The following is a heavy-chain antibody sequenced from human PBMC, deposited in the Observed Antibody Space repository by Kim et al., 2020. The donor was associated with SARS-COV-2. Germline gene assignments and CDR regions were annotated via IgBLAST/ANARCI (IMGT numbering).Heavy chain of an antibody. CDR1: GFTFSSYE. V-gene: IGHV3-48*03. J-gene: IGHJ4*02. CDR3: ARGPNYSPFDY. Sequence: GESLRLSCAASGFTFSSYEMNWVRQAPGKGLEWVSYIIGSGTTIYYADSVRGRITISRDNDNNSLYLQMNSLRAEDTAVYYCARGPNYSPFDYWGQGTLVTVSS. D-gene: IGHD4-4*01. CDR2: IIGSGTTI.